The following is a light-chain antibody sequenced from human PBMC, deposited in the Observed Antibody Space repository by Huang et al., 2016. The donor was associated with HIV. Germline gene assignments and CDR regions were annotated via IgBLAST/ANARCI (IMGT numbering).Light chain of an antibody. V-gene: IGKV1-27*01. Sequence: DIQMTQSPSSLSAFVGDTVTITCRASPVIGNSLAWYQQKPGRPPKLLIYVASTLQSGVPSRFSGRGSGTDFTLTISNLQTEDVATYYCQKYDSAPRTFGQGTRV. CDR2: VAS. CDR1: PVIGNS. J-gene: IGKJ1*01. CDR3: QKYDSAPRT.